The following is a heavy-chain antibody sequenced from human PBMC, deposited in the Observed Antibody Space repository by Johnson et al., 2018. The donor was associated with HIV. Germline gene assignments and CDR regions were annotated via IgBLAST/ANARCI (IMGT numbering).Heavy chain of an antibody. Sequence: QVQPVESGGGLVKAGGSLRLSCAASGFIFNDYYMSWIRQAPGKGLDLLSYISTSGGTLYSAHSVTDRFTIFRDNAKGSLYLQMNSLRVEDTAIYYCARRMVVGYHALDFWGQGTVVSVPS. J-gene: IGHJ3*01. CDR3: ARRMVVGYHALDF. CDR1: GFIFNDYY. D-gene: IGHD2-21*01. CDR2: ISTSGGTL. V-gene: IGHV3-11*04.